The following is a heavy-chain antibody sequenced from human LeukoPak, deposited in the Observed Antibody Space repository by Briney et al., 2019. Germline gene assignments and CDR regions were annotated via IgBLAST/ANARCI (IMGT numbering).Heavy chain of an antibody. CDR2: ISGSGGNT. CDR1: GFTFSSGA. D-gene: IGHD6-13*01. J-gene: IGHJ6*02. Sequence: PGGSLRLSCAASGFTFSSGAMSWVRQAPGRGLEWVSDISGSGGNTYYADSVKGRFTISRDNSKNTLYLQMNSLRAEDTAVYYCARDHDSSSWQYYYYYGMDVWGQGTTVTVSS. CDR3: ARDHDSSSWQYYYYYGMDV. V-gene: IGHV3-23*01.